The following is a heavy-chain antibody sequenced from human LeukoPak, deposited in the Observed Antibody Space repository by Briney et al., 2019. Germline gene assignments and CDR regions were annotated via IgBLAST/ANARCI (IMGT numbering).Heavy chain of an antibody. J-gene: IGHJ4*02. Sequence: ASVKVSCKASGYTVTSYNMIWVRQAPGQGLEWMGWISPYNGNTNYAQKLQGRVTMTTDTSTNTVYMELRSLRAEDTAVYYCAKVLITGGGDWAYWGQGTLVTVSS. CDR3: AKVLITGGGDWAY. CDR2: ISPYNGNT. D-gene: IGHD2-21*02. V-gene: IGHV1-18*01. CDR1: GYTVTSYN.